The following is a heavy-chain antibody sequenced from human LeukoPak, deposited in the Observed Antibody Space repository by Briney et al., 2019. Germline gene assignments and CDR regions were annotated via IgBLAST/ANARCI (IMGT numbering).Heavy chain of an antibody. D-gene: IGHD2-21*01. CDR2: INPNSGGT. J-gene: IGHJ6*02. Sequence: GASVKVSCKASGYTFTAYYMHCVRQAPGQGLEWMGWINPNSGGTNYAQNFQGRVTMTRDTSITTAYMELSSLSSDDTAVYYCARGIVVVSAALYYYGMDVWGQGTTVTVSS. CDR3: ARGIVVVSAALYYYGMDV. V-gene: IGHV1-2*02. CDR1: GYTFTAYY.